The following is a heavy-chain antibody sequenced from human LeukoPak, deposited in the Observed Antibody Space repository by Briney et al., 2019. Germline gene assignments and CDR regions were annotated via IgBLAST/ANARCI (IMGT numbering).Heavy chain of an antibody. V-gene: IGHV3-23*01. D-gene: IGHD1-1*01. CDR2: INPGVITT. Sequence: QPGGSLRLSCAASGFTFTTYSMTWVREAPGKGLEWVSTINPGVITTYYADSVKGRFTISRDNSKNTVSLQMDSLRADDTAVYYCAKDRAGTPWADWGQGTLVTVSS. CDR1: GFTFTTYS. CDR3: AKDRAGTPWAD. J-gene: IGHJ4*02.